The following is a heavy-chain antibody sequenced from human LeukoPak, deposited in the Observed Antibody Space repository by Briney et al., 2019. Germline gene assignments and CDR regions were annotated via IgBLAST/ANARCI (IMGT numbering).Heavy chain of an antibody. D-gene: IGHD3-22*01. CDR3: AREYYYDSSGYYTGYYYYGMDV. Sequence: PGGSLRLSFAASGFTFSSYWMHWVRQAPGKGLVWVSRINSDGSSTSYADSVKGRFTISRDNAKNTLYLQMNSLRAEDTAVYYCAREYYYDSSGYYTGYYYYGMDVWGQGTTVTVSS. CDR2: INSDGSST. CDR1: GFTFSSYW. V-gene: IGHV3-74*01. J-gene: IGHJ6*02.